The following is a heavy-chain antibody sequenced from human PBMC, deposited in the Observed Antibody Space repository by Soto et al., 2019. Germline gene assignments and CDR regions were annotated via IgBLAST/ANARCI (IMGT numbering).Heavy chain of an antibody. J-gene: IGHJ4*02. CDR1: GFSLSTSGVG. CDR2: IYWDDDK. D-gene: IGHD1-26*01. V-gene: IGHV2-5*02. CDR3: AHRLCDSRCYWDVGYFDF. Sequence: QITLKESGPTLVKPTQTLTLTCTFSGFSLSTSGVGVGWIRQPPGKALECLALIYWDDDKRYSPSLKSRLTITKDTAKNQVVLTMTTMDPVDTATYFCAHRLCDSRCYWDVGYFDFWGRGTLVTVSS.